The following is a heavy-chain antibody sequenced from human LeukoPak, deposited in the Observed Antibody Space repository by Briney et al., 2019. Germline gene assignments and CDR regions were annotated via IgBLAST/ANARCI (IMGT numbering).Heavy chain of an antibody. D-gene: IGHD6-6*01. Sequence: PGGSLRLSCTGSEFSVSAYEMNWVRQAPGKGLEWISYISTSGSTIQYADSVKGRFTISRDNAKNALHLQMNSLGASDTAVYYCATTREGDWLAPWGQRTLVTAPS. V-gene: IGHV3-48*03. CDR2: ISTSGSTI. CDR1: EFSVSAYE. J-gene: IGHJ5*02. CDR3: ATTREGDWLAP.